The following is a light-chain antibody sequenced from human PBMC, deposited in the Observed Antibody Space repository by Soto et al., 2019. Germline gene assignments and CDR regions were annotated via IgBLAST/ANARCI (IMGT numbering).Light chain of an antibody. J-gene: IGLJ2*01. CDR2: DVS. CDR3: SSYTSSITVV. Sequence: QSVLTRRASVSGSPGQSITISCTGTSSDVGCYNYVSWYQQHPGKAPKLMIYDVSNRPSGVSNRFSGSKSGNTASLTISGLQAEDDADYYCSSYTSSITVVFGVGTKLTVL. V-gene: IGLV2-14*01. CDR1: SSDVGCYNY.